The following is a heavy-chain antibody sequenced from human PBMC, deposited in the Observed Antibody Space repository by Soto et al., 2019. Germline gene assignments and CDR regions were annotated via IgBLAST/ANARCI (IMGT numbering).Heavy chain of an antibody. CDR3: AKDDVGYCSSTTCYAGNHYYGMDV. J-gene: IGHJ6*02. Sequence: GGSLRLSCAASGFTLRSYGMTWVRQAPGKGLEWVSTISGSGGTTYYADSVKGRLTISRDNSKNTLYLQMNSLRAEDTAVYYCAKDDVGYCSSTTCYAGNHYYGMDVWGQGTTVTVSS. V-gene: IGHV3-23*01. CDR2: ISGSGGTT. D-gene: IGHD2-2*01. CDR1: GFTLRSYG.